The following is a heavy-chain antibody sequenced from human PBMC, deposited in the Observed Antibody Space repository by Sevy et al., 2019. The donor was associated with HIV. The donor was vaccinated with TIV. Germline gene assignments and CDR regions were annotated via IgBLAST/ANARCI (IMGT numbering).Heavy chain of an antibody. D-gene: IGHD3-3*01. V-gene: IGHV4-4*07. CDR3: ARETIFGVAPYYYYYMDV. Sequence: SETLSLTCTVSGGSISSYYWSWIRQPAGKGLEWIGRIYTSGSTNYNPTLNSRVTMSVDTSKNQFSLKLSSVTAADTAVYYCARETIFGVAPYYYYYMDVWGKGITVTVSS. J-gene: IGHJ6*03. CDR1: GGSISSYY. CDR2: IYTSGST.